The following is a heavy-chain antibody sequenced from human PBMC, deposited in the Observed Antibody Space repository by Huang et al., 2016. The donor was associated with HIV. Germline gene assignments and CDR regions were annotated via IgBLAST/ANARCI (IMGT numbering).Heavy chain of an antibody. J-gene: IGHJ6*02. V-gene: IGHV3-7*01. CDR2: IKKDESEK. CDR3: ATKTAAMDI. D-gene: IGHD1-7*01. Sequence: VESGGRLVQPGGSIRLSCVGSTFTFGAYWMSWVRQSTGEGLEWGDNIKKDESEKYYVESVKGRVNISRDNAKKVLFLEMNNVRVEDTATYYCATKTAAMDIWGQGTTVTVS. CDR1: TFTFGAYW.